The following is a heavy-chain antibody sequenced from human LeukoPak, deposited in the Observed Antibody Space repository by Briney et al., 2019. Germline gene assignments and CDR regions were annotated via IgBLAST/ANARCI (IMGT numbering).Heavy chain of an antibody. CDR3: AKGGYIRSSCFDP. Sequence: GGSLRLSCAASGFTFSNYAMTWVRHAPGEGREWVSTISNTGGSAFFADSVTGRFTISRDNTKNTLYLEMNTLRAEDTAVYYCAKGGYIRSSCFDPWGQGTLVTVSS. V-gene: IGHV3-23*01. J-gene: IGHJ5*02. D-gene: IGHD6-13*01. CDR2: ISNTGGSA. CDR1: GFTFSNYA.